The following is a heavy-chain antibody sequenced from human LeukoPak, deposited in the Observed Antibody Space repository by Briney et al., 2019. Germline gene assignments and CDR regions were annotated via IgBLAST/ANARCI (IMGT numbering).Heavy chain of an antibody. CDR1: GYTFTSYG. CDR3: ARDGGSSSSAYYYYGMDV. Sequence: ASVKVSCKASGYTFTSYGISWVRQAPEQGLEWMGWISAYNGNTNYAQKLQGRVTMTTDASTSTAYLELRSLRSDDTAVYYCARDGGSSSSAYYYYGMDVWGQGTTVTVSS. V-gene: IGHV1-18*01. D-gene: IGHD6-6*01. J-gene: IGHJ6*02. CDR2: ISAYNGNT.